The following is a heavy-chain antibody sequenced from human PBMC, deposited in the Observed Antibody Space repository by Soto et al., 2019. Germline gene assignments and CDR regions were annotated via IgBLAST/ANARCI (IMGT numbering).Heavy chain of an antibody. Sequence: SETLSLTCTVSGGSISSYYWSWIRQPPGKGLEWIGYIYYSGSTNYNPSLKSRVTISVDTSKNQFSLKLSSVTAADTAVYYCARDKFIAARHHYYYYMDVWGKGTTVTVSS. CDR2: IYYSGST. D-gene: IGHD6-6*01. CDR3: ARDKFIAARHHYYYYMDV. J-gene: IGHJ6*03. V-gene: IGHV4-59*01. CDR1: GGSISSYY.